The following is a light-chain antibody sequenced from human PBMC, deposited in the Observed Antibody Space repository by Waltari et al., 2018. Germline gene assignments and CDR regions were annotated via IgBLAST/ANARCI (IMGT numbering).Light chain of an antibody. CDR3: QQYGSSVLYT. CDR2: GAS. Sequence: VLTQSPGTLSLSPGERATLPCRSSQSLTKRYLAWYQQKPGQAHRLLIYGASSRAAGIPDRFSGSGSGTDFTLTISRLEPEDFAVYYCQQYGSSVLYTFGQGTKLEIK. J-gene: IGKJ2*01. CDR1: QSLTKRY. V-gene: IGKV3-20*01.